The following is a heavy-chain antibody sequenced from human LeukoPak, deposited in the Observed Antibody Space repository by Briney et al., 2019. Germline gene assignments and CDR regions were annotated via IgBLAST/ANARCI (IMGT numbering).Heavy chain of an antibody. J-gene: IGHJ6*02. CDR2: TYYRSKWHS. V-gene: IGHV6-1*01. D-gene: IGHD2-15*01. Sequence: SQTLSLTCAISGDSVSSGTASWNWIRQSPSRGLEWLGRTYYRSKWHSDFAVSVKSRITINPDTSKNQSSLQLNSVTPEDTAMYFCARLEVAVGAPGYYYGMDVWGQGTTVTVSS. CDR1: GDSVSSGTAS. CDR3: ARLEVAVGAPGYYYGMDV.